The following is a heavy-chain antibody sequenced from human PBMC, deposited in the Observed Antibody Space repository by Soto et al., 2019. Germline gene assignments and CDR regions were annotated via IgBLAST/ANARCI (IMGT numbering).Heavy chain of an antibody. V-gene: IGHV1-69*01. CDR2: IIPMSGAR. Sequence: QVQLVQSGSEAKKPGSSLTVSCAASGGTFDSHTVTWVRQAPGQGHKWVGGIIPMSGARNNAQKFRGRFTITADEPANTAYLELTNLRFEDAAVYYCATRSGDTGIGFDIWGQGTTVSVS. J-gene: IGHJ3*02. D-gene: IGHD3-3*01. CDR1: GGTFDSHT. CDR3: ATRSGDTGIGFDI.